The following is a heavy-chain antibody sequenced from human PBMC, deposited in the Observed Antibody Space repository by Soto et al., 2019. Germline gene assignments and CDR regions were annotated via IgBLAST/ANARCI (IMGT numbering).Heavy chain of an antibody. CDR3: ARRSSGWYFDY. J-gene: IGHJ4*02. CDR2: ISGSGDST. Sequence: GGSLRLSCAASGFTFSSYAMSWVRQAPGKGLEWVSVISGSGDSTYYADSVKGRFTISRDNSKNTLYLQMNSLRAEDTAVYYCARRSSGWYFDYWGQGTLVTVSS. V-gene: IGHV3-23*01. CDR1: GFTFSSYA. D-gene: IGHD6-19*01.